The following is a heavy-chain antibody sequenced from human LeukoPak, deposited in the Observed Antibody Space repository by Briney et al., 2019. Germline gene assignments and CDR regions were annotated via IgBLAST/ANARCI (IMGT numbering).Heavy chain of an antibody. J-gene: IGHJ5*02. CDR1: GGSFSGYY. CDR3: ARDRGQLWLSYNWFDP. V-gene: IGHV4-34*01. D-gene: IGHD5-18*01. Sequence: PSETLSLTCAVYGGSFSGYYWSWIRQPPGKGLEWIGEINHSGSTNYNPSLKSRVTISVDTSKNQFSLKLSSVTAADTAVYYCARDRGQLWLSYNWFDPWGQGTLVTVSS. CDR2: INHSGST.